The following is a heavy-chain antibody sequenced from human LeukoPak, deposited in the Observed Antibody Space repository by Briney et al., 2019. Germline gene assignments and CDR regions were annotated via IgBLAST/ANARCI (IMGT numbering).Heavy chain of an antibody. Sequence: GESLKISFKGSGYSFSTYWIGWVRQMPGKGLEWMGIIYPGDSDTRYSPSFQGQVTISADKSISTASLQWSSLKASDTAMYSCYRYQLLYGRGGYMDVWGKGTTVTVSS. J-gene: IGHJ6*03. D-gene: IGHD2-2*02. CDR2: IYPGDSDT. CDR3: YRYQLLYGRGGYMDV. V-gene: IGHV5-51*01. CDR1: GYSFSTYW.